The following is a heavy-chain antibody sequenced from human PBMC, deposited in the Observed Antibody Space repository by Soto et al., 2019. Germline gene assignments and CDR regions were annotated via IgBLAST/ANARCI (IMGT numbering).Heavy chain of an antibody. Sequence: ASVKVSCKASGYTFTGYYMHWVRQAPGQGLEWMGWINPNSGGTNYAQKFQGRVTMTRDTSISTAYMELSSLRAEDTAVYYCAKDQLRFLEWSPRSMDVWGQGTTVTVSS. D-gene: IGHD3-3*01. J-gene: IGHJ6*02. CDR3: AKDQLRFLEWSPRSMDV. CDR1: GYTFTGYY. V-gene: IGHV1-2*02. CDR2: INPNSGGT.